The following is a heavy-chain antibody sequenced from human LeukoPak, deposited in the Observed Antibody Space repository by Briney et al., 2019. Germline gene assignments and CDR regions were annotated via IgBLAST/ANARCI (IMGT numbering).Heavy chain of an antibody. Sequence: GGSLRLSCAASGFTFSSYSMNWVRQAPGKGLEWVSSISSSSSYIYYADSVKGRFTTSRDNAKNSLYLQMNSLRAEDTAVYYCARVLLEGEDYWGQGTLVTVSS. CDR3: ARVLLEGEDY. CDR1: GFTFSSYS. CDR2: ISSSSSYI. V-gene: IGHV3-21*01. D-gene: IGHD2-15*01. J-gene: IGHJ4*02.